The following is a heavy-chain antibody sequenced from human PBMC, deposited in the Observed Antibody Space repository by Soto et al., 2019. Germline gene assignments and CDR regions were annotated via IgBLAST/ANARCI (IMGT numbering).Heavy chain of an antibody. CDR2: ISYSGNT. V-gene: IGHV4-31*03. D-gene: IGHD6-19*01. J-gene: IGHJ5*02. CDR1: GGSINSGDYY. Sequence: QVQLQESGPGLVKPSQTLSLTCTVSGGSINSGDYYWSWVRQVPGKGLEWIGFISYSGNTHYNPSLESRVTISKDTSKNQFCLRWNSMTAADSAVYYCAREVSPNSRGWYTVLVRWFDPWGQGTLVTVSS. CDR3: AREVSPNSRGWYTVLVRWFDP.